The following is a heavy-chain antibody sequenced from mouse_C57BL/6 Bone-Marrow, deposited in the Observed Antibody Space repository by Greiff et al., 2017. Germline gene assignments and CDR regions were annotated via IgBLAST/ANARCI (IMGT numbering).Heavy chain of an antibody. D-gene: IGHD1-1*01. CDR3: ASLITTVVVYYVDY. CDR1: GYTFTSYW. V-gene: IGHV1-55*01. Sequence: QVQLQQPGAELVKPGASVQMSCKASGYTFTSYWITWVKQRPGQGLEWIGDIYPGSGRTNYNEKFKSKATLTVDTSSSTAYMQLSSLTSEDSSVYYCASLITTVVVYYVDYWGQGTTLTVSS. CDR2: IYPGSGRT. J-gene: IGHJ2*01.